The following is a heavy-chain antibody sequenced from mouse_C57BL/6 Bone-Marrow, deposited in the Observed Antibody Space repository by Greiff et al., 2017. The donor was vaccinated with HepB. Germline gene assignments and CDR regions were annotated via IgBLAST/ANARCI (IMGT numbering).Heavy chain of an antibody. CDR1: GFTFSDYY. CDR2: ISNGGGST. J-gene: IGHJ4*01. Sequence: EVHLVESGGGLVQPGGSLKLSCAASGFTFSDYYMYWVRQTPEKRLEWVAYISNGGGSTYYPDTVKGRFTISRDNAKNTLYLQMSRLKSEDTAMYYCARHRSLSMDYWGQGTSVTVSS. D-gene: IGHD6-1*01. V-gene: IGHV5-12*01. CDR3: ARHRSLSMDY.